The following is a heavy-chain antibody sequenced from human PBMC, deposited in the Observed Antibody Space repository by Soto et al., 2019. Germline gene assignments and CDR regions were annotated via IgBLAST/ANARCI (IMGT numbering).Heavy chain of an antibody. D-gene: IGHD6-13*01. Sequence: GESLKISCKGSVYSFTSYWISWVRQMPGKGLEWMGRIDPSDSYTNYSPSFQGHVTISADKSISTAYLQWSSLKASDTAMYYCARHRYSSSWYSDYWGQGTLVTVSS. V-gene: IGHV5-10-1*01. CDR2: IDPSDSYT. CDR3: ARHRYSSSWYSDY. J-gene: IGHJ4*02. CDR1: VYSFTSYW.